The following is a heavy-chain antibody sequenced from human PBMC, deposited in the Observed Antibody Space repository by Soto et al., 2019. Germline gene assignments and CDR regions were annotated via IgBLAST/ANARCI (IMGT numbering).Heavy chain of an antibody. V-gene: IGHV1-69*06. CDR3: ARVGQQPDAYYYYGMDV. J-gene: IGHJ6*02. CDR1: GYTFTSYA. D-gene: IGHD6-13*01. Sequence: ASVKVSCKASGYTFTSYAMHWVRQAPGQRLEWMGGINPIYGTAKYAQKFQGRVTITADKSTSTAYMELSSLRSEDTAVYYCARVGQQPDAYYYYGMDVWGQGTTVTVSS. CDR2: INPIYGTA.